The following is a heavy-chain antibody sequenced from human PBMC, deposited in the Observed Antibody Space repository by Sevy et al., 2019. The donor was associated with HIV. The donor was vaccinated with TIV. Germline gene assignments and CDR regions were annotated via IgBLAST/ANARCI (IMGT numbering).Heavy chain of an antibody. CDR2: ISAYNGNT. CDR3: ARDESFSMIVVDIDY. D-gene: IGHD3-22*01. V-gene: IGHV1-18*01. Sequence: ASVKVSCKASGYTFTNYGITWVRQAPGQGLEWMGWISAYNGNTNYAQKLQGRVTMTTDTSTSTAYMELRSLRSDDTAVYYCARDESFSMIVVDIDYWGQGALVTVSS. CDR1: GYTFTNYG. J-gene: IGHJ4*02.